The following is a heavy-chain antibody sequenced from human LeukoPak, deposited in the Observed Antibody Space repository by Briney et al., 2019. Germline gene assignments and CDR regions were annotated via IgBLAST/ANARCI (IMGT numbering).Heavy chain of an antibody. J-gene: IGHJ4*02. V-gene: IGHV1-69*13. D-gene: IGHD1-26*01. CDR1: VGTLRSFT. CDR2: IKPMFGAT. Sequence: ASVKVSCKASVGTLRSFTINWVRQAPGQGLEWMGGIKPMFGATNYAQKFQRRVTITADESTSTAYMELSSLRSEDTAVYFCARGPGGSPAPFGFDYWGQGTLVTVSS. CDR3: ARGPGGSPAPFGFDY.